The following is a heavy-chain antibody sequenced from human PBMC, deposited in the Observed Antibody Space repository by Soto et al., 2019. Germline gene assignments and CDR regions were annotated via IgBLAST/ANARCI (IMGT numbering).Heavy chain of an antibody. Sequence: WVSLRLSCVVSAFTFSGARMTWVRQAPGKGRERVGRLKRKIDGETTDYAARVRGRFTISRDDSKSTLNLQMNSQRTEDTAQSYCTSGTGLTEFYYWGQGALVTVSP. CDR3: TSGTGLTEFYY. CDR2: LKRKIDGETT. CDR1: AFTFSGAR. D-gene: IGHD1-1*01. V-gene: IGHV3-15*01. J-gene: IGHJ4*02.